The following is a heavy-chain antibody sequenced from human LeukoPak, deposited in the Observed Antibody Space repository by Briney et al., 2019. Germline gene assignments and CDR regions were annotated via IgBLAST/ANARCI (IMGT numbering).Heavy chain of an antibody. J-gene: IGHJ4*02. CDR1: GYTFTGYY. D-gene: IGHD2-2*01. Sequence: GASVKVSCKASGYTFTGYYMHWVRQAPGQGLEWMGWINPNSGDTNFAQKFQGRVTMTRDTSISTAYMELSRLRSDDTAVYYCAREDRRDFVVVPAAGVDYWGQGTLVTVSS. CDR2: INPNSGDT. V-gene: IGHV1-2*02. CDR3: AREDRRDFVVVPAAGVDY.